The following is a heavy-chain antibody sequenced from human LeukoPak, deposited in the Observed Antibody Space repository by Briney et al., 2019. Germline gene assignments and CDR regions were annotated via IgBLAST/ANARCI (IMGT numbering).Heavy chain of an antibody. CDR3: AKVGATLAFDI. CDR1: GFTFSSYS. CDR2: ISSSSSYI. D-gene: IGHD1-26*01. J-gene: IGHJ3*02. Sequence: GGSLRLSCAASGFTFSSYSMNWVRQAPGKGLEWVSSISSSSSYIYYADSVKGRFTISRDNAKNSLYLQMNSLRAEDTAVYYCAKVGATLAFDIWGQGTMVTVSS. V-gene: IGHV3-21*01.